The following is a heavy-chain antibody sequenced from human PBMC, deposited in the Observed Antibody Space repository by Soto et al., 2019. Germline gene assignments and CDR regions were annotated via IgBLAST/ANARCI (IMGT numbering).Heavy chain of an antibody. D-gene: IGHD5-18*01. Sequence: QVQLVQSGAEVKKPGSSVRVSCKASGGPFGNHAISWVRQAPGQGLEWLGGIIPALGVGDNAQNFQGRVTITADASTGTAYLELRSLRSEDTALYYCAREAGYTYGYVFDYWGQGTLVTVSS. J-gene: IGHJ4*02. CDR3: AREAGYTYGYVFDY. CDR1: GGPFGNHA. V-gene: IGHV1-69*01. CDR2: IIPALGVG.